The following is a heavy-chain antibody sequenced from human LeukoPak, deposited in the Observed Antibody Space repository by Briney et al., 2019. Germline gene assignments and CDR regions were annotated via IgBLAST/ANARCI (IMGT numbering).Heavy chain of an antibody. D-gene: IGHD6-13*01. Sequence: GASVKVSCKASGYTFTSYGINWVRQATGQGLEWMGWMNPNSGNTGYAQKFQGRVTMTRNTSISTAYMELSSLRSEDTAVYYCATPYSSSWYYYYGMDVWGQGTTVTVSS. CDR3: ATPYSSSWYYYYGMDV. J-gene: IGHJ6*02. V-gene: IGHV1-8*02. CDR2: MNPNSGNT. CDR1: GYTFTSYG.